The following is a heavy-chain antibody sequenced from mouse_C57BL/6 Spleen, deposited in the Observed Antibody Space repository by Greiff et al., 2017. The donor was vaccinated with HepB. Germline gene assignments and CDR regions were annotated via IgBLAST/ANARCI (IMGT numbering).Heavy chain of an antibody. CDR1: GYTFTSYW. J-gene: IGHJ1*03. V-gene: IGHV1-52*01. CDR3: ARFDYDDGVGYFDV. CDR2: IDPSDSET. Sequence: QVQLQQPGAELVRPGSSVKLSCKASGYTFTSYWMHWVKQRPIQGLEWIGNIDPSDSETHYNQKFKDKATLTVDKSSSTAYMQLSSLTSEDSAVYYCARFDYDDGVGYFDVWGTGTTVTVSS. D-gene: IGHD2-4*01.